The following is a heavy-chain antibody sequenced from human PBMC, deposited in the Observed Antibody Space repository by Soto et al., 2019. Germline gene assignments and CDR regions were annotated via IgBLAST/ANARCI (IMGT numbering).Heavy chain of an antibody. V-gene: IGHV3-30*18. CDR3: VKDTYYYDSSGYYIFDY. CDR1: GLTFSRYG. J-gene: IGHJ4*02. D-gene: IGHD3-22*01. CDR2: ISYDGSNK. Sequence: QEQLVESGGGVVQPGRSLRLSCAASGLTFSRYGMHWVRQAPGKGLEWAAHISYDGSNKHYAESVKGRFTISRDSSKNTLYLQMNSLSAEDTAVYYCVKDTYYYDSSGYYIFDYWGQGTLVAVSS.